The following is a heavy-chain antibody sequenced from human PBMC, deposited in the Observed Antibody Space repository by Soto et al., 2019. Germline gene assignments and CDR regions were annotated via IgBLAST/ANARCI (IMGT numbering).Heavy chain of an antibody. V-gene: IGHV1-3*01. CDR1: GYTFTSYA. CDR3: ARPSRGILTGRYYFDY. J-gene: IGHJ4*02. Sequence: GASVKVSCKASGYTFTSYAMHWVRQAPGQRLEWMGWINAGNGNTKYSQKFQGRVTITRDTSASTAYMELSSLRSEDTAVYYCARPSRGILTGRYYFDYWGQGTLVTVSS. CDR2: INAGNGNT. D-gene: IGHD3-9*01.